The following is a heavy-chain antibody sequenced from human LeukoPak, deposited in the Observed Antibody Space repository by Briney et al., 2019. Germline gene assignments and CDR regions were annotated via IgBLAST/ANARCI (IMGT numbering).Heavy chain of an antibody. Sequence: SGPTLVNPTQTLTLTCTFSGFSLSTSGMCVSWIRQPPGKALEWLARIDWDDDKHYNTSLKTRLTISKDTSKNQVVLTMTNMDPVDTATYYCARIRGRSWYADYWGQGTLVTVSS. CDR3: ARIRGRSWYADY. J-gene: IGHJ4*02. CDR2: IDWDDDK. V-gene: IGHV2-70*11. D-gene: IGHD6-13*01. CDR1: GFSLSTSGMC.